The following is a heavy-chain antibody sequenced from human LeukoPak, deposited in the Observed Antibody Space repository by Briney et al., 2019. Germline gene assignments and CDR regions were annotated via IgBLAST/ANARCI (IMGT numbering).Heavy chain of an antibody. V-gene: IGHV1-46*01. J-gene: IGHJ4*02. CDR3: ASGVAAAGTGVPAY. D-gene: IGHD6-13*01. CDR2: INPSGGST. Sequence: WASVKVSCKASGYTFTSYYMHWVRQAPGQGLEWMGIINPSGGSTSHAQKFQGRVTMTRDTSTSTAYMELSRLRYDDTAVYYCASGVAAAGTGVPAYWGQGTLVTVSS. CDR1: GYTFTSYY.